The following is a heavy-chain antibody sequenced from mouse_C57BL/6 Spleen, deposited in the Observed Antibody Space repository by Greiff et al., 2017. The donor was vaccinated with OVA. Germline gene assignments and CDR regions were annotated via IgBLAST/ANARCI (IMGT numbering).Heavy chain of an antibody. D-gene: IGHD4-1*01. Sequence: EVQVVESGGGLVKPGGSLKLSCAASGFTFSDYGMHWVRQAPEKGLEWVAYSSSGSSTIYYADTVKGRFTISRDNAKNTLFLQMTSLRSEDTAMYYCARNWDWYFDVWGTGTTVTVSS. CDR1: GFTFSDYG. CDR3: ARNWDWYFDV. V-gene: IGHV5-17*01. J-gene: IGHJ1*03. CDR2: SSSGSSTI.